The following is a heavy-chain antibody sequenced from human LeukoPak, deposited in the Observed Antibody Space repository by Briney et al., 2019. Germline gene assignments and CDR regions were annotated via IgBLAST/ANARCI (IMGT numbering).Heavy chain of an antibody. Sequence: ASVKVSCKASGYTFTIYDINWVRQATGQGLEWMGWMNPNSGSTGYAQKFQGRVTITRNTSISTAYMELSSLRSEDTAVYYCARHYGSGNSFDPWGQGTLVTVSS. V-gene: IGHV1-8*03. CDR2: MNPNSGST. D-gene: IGHD3-10*01. CDR3: ARHYGSGNSFDP. J-gene: IGHJ5*02. CDR1: GYTFTIYD.